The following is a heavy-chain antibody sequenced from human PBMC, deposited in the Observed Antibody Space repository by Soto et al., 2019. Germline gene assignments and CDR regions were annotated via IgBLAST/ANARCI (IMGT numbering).Heavy chain of an antibody. Sequence: ASVTVSCKAFGYPFNSHGITWVRQAPGQGLEWMGWINNYNGHTNYAQNLQGRVTMTTDTSASTAYLELRSLRSDDTAVYNCARWRFDYDSCEDLDYWGQGTLVTVSS. V-gene: IGHV1-18*04. CDR2: INNYNGHT. J-gene: IGHJ4*02. CDR1: GYPFNSHG. D-gene: IGHD3-22*01. CDR3: ARWRFDYDSCEDLDY.